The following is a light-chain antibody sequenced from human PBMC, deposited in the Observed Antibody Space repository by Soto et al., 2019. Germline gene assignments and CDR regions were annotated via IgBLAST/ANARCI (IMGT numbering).Light chain of an antibody. CDR3: QQYDNWPPAIT. Sequence: EIVMTHSPATLSVSRWEIATLSCRASQSVSSNLAWYQQKPGQAPRLLIYGASTRAAGIPVRFSGSGSATEFTLTISSLESEDFALYYCQQYDNWPPAITFGQGTRLEIK. CDR1: QSVSSN. J-gene: IGKJ5*01. V-gene: IGKV3-15*01. CDR2: GAS.